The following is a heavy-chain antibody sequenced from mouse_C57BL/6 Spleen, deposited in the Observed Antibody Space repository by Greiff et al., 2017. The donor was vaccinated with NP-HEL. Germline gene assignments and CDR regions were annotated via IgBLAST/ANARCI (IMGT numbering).Heavy chain of an antibody. V-gene: IGHV1-39*01. J-gene: IGHJ4*01. Sequence: EVQLQQSGPELVKPGASVKISCKASGYSFTDYNMNWVKQSNGKSLEWIGVINPNYGTTSYNQKFKGKATLTVDQSSSTAYMQLNSLTSEDSAVYYCARSSITTVVVYYYAMDYWGQGTSVTVSS. CDR1: GYSFTDYN. D-gene: IGHD1-1*01. CDR3: ARSSITTVVVYYYAMDY. CDR2: INPNYGTT.